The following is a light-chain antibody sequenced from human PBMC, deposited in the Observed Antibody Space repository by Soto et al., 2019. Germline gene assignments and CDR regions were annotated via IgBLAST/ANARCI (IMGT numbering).Light chain of an antibody. CDR1: SGSVSTANN. CDR3: ALFMGNGISV. Sequence: QTVVPRESSFSVSPGGTVTLTLALISGSVSTANNPNWYQQTPGQAPRTLIYSTSTRSSGVPDRFSGSILGNKAALTITGAQADDESDYYCALFMGNGISVFGTGTKLTVL. CDR2: STS. V-gene: IGLV8-61*01. J-gene: IGLJ1*01.